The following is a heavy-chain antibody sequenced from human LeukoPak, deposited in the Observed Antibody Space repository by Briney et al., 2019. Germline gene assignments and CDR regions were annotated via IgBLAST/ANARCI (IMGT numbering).Heavy chain of an antibody. CDR3: ARDRRTYDYVWGSYRYGAFDI. CDR2: INWNSANI. J-gene: IGHJ3*02. V-gene: IGHV3-9*01. CDR1: GFTFDDYA. Sequence: QPGRSLRLSCAASGFTFDDYAMHWVRQAPGKGLEWVSSINWNSANIGYADSVKGRFTISRDNAKNSLYLQMNSVRAEDTAIYYCARDRRTYDYVWGSYRYGAFDIWGQGTMVTVSS. D-gene: IGHD3-16*02.